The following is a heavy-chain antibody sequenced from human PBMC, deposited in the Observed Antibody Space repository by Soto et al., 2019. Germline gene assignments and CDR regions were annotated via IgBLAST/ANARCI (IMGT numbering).Heavy chain of an antibody. D-gene: IGHD7-27*01. J-gene: IGHJ6*02. Sequence: GGSLRLSCAASGFTFSSYSMNWVRQAPGKGLEWVSSISSSSSYIYYADSVKGRFTISRDNAKNSLYLQMNSLRAEDTAVYYCAREGANWGDYYGMDVWGQGTTVTVSS. CDR3: AREGANWGDYYGMDV. CDR1: GFTFSSYS. CDR2: ISSSSSYI. V-gene: IGHV3-21*01.